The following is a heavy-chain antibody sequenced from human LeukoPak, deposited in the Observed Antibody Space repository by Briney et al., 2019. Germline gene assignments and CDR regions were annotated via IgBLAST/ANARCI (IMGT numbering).Heavy chain of an antibody. J-gene: IGHJ6*03. D-gene: IGHD1-26*01. V-gene: IGHV3-33*01. CDR2: IWYDGSNK. Sequence: PGGSLRLSCAASGFTFSSYGMHWVRQAPGKGLEWVAVIWYDGSNKYYADSVKGRFTISRDNSKNTLYLQMNSLRAEDTAVYYCARREPYYYYMDVWGKGTTVTVSS. CDR3: ARREPYYYYMDV. CDR1: GFTFSSYG.